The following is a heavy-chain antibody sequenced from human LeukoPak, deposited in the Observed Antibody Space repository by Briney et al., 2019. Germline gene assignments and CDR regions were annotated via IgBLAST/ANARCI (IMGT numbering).Heavy chain of an antibody. CDR3: AKDMSELGMIGYYFDY. V-gene: IGHV3-7*03. CDR2: IKQDGSEK. Sequence: GGSLRLSCAASGFTFSSYWMSWVRQAPGKGLEWVANIKQDGSEKYYVDSVKGRFTISRDNAKNSLYLQMNSLRAEDTALYYCAKDMSELGMIGYYFDYWGQGTLVTVSS. J-gene: IGHJ4*02. CDR1: GFTFSSYW. D-gene: IGHD7-27*01.